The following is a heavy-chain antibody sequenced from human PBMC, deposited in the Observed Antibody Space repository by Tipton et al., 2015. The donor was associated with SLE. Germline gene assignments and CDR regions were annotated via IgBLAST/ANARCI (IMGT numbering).Heavy chain of an antibody. D-gene: IGHD1-7*01. Sequence: TLSLTCTVSGGSISNYYWTWMRQPPGKGLEWIGYIYFSGRTDYNPSLKSRVTMSVDTSKNQFSLKLSSVTAADTALYYCARVHDWHFYFDYWGQGTLVTVSS. CDR3: ARVHDWHFYFDY. CDR1: GGSISNYY. CDR2: IYFSGRT. J-gene: IGHJ4*02. V-gene: IGHV4-59*12.